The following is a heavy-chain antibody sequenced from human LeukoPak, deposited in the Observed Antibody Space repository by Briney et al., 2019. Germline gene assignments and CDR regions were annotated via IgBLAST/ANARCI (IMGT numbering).Heavy chain of an antibody. V-gene: IGHV4-39*01. D-gene: IGHD4-23*01. CDR1: GGSISSSTYY. J-gene: IGHJ3*02. CDR3: ARRAVVTSAFDI. CDR2: IYYSGST. Sequence: PSETLSLTCTVSGGSISSSTYYWGWIRQPPGKGLEWIGSIYYSGSTYYNPSLKSRVTISKDTSKNQFFLKLSSVTAADTAVYYCARRAVVTSAFDIWGQGTMVTVSS.